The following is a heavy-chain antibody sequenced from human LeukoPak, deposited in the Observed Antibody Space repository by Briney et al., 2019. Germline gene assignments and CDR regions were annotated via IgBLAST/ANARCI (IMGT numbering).Heavy chain of an antibody. V-gene: IGHV1-69*13. CDR2: IIPIFGTA. J-gene: IGHJ4*02. CDR3: ATDLISSVVRGVNY. CDR1: GGTFSSYA. D-gene: IGHD3-10*01. Sequence: ASVKVSCKSSGGTFSSYAISWVRQAPGQGLEWMGGIIPIFGTANYAQKFQGRVTITADESTSTAYMELSSLRSEDTAVYYCATDLISSVVRGVNYWGQGTLVTVSS.